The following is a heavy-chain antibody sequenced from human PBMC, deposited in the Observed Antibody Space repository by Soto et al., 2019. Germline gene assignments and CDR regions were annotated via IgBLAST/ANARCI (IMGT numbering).Heavy chain of an antibody. J-gene: IGHJ4*02. CDR2: IWYDGSNK. V-gene: IGHV3-33*01. CDR1: GFTFSSYG. CDR3: ARDMDYDILTGYFDY. D-gene: IGHD3-9*01. Sequence: QVQLVESGGGVVQPGRSLRLSCAASGFTFSSYGMHWVRQAPGKGLEWVAVIWYDGSNKYYADSVKGRFTISRDNSKNTLYLQMNSLRAEDTAVYYCARDMDYDILTGYFDYGGQGTLVTVSS.